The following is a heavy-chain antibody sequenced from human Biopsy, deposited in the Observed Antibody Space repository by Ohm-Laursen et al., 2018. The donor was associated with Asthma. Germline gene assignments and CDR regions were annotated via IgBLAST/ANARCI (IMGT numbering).Heavy chain of an antibody. V-gene: IGHV3-30*03. D-gene: IGHD1-14*01. J-gene: IGHJ4*02. CDR2: ISFDGSNK. Sequence: SSLRLSCSAPGFTFSNYGMHWVRQAPGKGLDWVAVISFDGSNKNYTDSVKGRFTISRDSSRNTLHLQMNSLRAEDTAVYYCARDGPELPTELDYWGPGTLVTVSS. CDR3: ARDGPELPTELDY. CDR1: GFTFSNYG.